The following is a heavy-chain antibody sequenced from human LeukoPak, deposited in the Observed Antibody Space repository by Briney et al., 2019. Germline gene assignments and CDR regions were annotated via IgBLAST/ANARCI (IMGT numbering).Heavy chain of an antibody. J-gene: IGHJ3*02. Sequence: GGSLRLSCTASGFTFGDYAMSWVRQAPGKGLEWVGFIRSKAYGGTTEYAASVKGRFTISRDDSKSIAYLQMNSLKTEDTAVYYCTRWPGIAAAGNRTFDIWGQGTMVTVSS. CDR2: IRSKAYGGTT. CDR3: TRWPGIAAAGNRTFDI. V-gene: IGHV3-49*04. CDR1: GFTFGDYA. D-gene: IGHD6-13*01.